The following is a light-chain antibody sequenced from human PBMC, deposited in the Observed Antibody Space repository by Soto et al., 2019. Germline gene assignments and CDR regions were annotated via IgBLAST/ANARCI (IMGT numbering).Light chain of an antibody. CDR2: AAS. CDR3: HQLNSYPIT. J-gene: IGKJ5*01. Sequence: DIQFTHSPSFLSASVLYRVTITCRASQGISSFLAWYQQEPGKAPKLLIYAASTLQSGVPSRFSGSGSGTEFTLTISSLQPEDFATYYCHQLNSYPITFGQGTRLEIK. V-gene: IGKV1-9*01. CDR1: QGISSF.